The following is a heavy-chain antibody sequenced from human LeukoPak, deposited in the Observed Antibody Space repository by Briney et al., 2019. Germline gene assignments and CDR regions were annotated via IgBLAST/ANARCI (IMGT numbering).Heavy chain of an antibody. CDR3: ATVGYYDSSGYYPNYYYMDV. CDR1: GYTFTSYA. Sequence: ASVKVSCKASGYTFTSYAISWVRQAPGQGLEWMGGIIPIFGTANYAQKFQGRVTITADESTSTAYMELSSLRSEDTAVYYCATVGYYDSSGYYPNYYYMDVWGKGTTVTISS. V-gene: IGHV1-69*13. J-gene: IGHJ6*03. D-gene: IGHD3-22*01. CDR2: IIPIFGTA.